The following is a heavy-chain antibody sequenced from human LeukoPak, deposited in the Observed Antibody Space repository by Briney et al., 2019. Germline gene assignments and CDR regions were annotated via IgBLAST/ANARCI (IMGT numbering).Heavy chain of an antibody. Sequence: SETLSLTCSVSGGSISSHYWSWMRQPPGKGLEWIGYIYYTGSTDYNPSLKSRVTISVDTSKNQFSLKLSSVTAADTAVYYCARDGSGNYGDYDVYYYYGMDVWGQGTTVTVSS. CDR2: IYYTGST. CDR3: ARDGSGNYGDYDVYYYYGMDV. J-gene: IGHJ6*02. D-gene: IGHD4-17*01. V-gene: IGHV4-59*11. CDR1: GGSISSHY.